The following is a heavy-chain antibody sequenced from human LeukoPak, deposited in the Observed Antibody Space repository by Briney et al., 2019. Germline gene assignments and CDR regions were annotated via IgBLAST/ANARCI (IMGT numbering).Heavy chain of an antibody. CDR3: ARFSRFTGYNWFDP. CDR1: DGSSSGYY. V-gene: IGHV4-34*01. J-gene: IGHJ5*02. CDR2: INHSGST. D-gene: IGHD3-3*01. Sequence: SETLSLTCAVYDGSSSGYYWSWIRQPPGKGLEWIGEINHSGSTNYNPSLKSRVTISVDTSKNQFSLKLSSVTAADTAVYYCARFSRFTGYNWFDPWGQGTLVTVSS.